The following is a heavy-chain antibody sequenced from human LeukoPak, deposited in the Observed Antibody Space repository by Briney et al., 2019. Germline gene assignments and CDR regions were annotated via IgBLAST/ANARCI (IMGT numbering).Heavy chain of an antibody. V-gene: IGHV3-23*01. CDR3: AKEGVGRYCSGGSCFETNWFDP. D-gene: IGHD2-15*01. CDR1: GFTFSCYA. J-gene: IGHJ5*02. Sequence: GGSLRLSCAASGFTFSCYAMSWVRQAPGKGLEWVSAISGSGGSTYYADSVKGRFTISRDNSKNTLYLQMNSLKAEDTAVYYCAKEGVGRYCSGGSCFETNWFDPWGQGTLVTVSS. CDR2: ISGSGGST.